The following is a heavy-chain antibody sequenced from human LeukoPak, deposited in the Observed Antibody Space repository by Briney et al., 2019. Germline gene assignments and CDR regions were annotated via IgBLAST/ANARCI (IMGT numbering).Heavy chain of an antibody. CDR3: ARDNARGGSFSDYLRYFQV. CDR1: GGSISSGNYY. Sequence: SETLSLTCTVSGGSISSGNYYWSWIRQPAGKGLEWIGRILTSGSSNSNPSLTSRITTSVDTSQNQFSLKLFSVTAADTAVYYCARDNARGGSFSDYLRYFQVWGQGTLVAVSS. J-gene: IGHJ1*01. V-gene: IGHV4-61*02. D-gene: IGHD5/OR15-5a*01. CDR2: ILTSGSS.